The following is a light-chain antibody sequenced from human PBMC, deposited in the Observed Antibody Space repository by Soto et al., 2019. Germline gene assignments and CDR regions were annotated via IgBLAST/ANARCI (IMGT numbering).Light chain of an antibody. Sequence: QSALTQPASVSGSPGQSITISCTGTSSDVGSYNVVSWYQHHPGKAPKLIIYAGSQRPSGVSNRFSGSKSGNTASLTISGLQAEDEADYYCSSYTTSSTRVFGTGTKVTVL. J-gene: IGLJ1*01. CDR3: SSYTTSSTRV. V-gene: IGLV2-14*02. CDR1: SSDVGSYNV. CDR2: AGS.